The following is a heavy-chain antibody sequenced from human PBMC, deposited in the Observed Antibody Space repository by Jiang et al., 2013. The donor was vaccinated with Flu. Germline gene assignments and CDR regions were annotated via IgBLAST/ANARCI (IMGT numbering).Heavy chain of an antibody. D-gene: IGHD2-21*01. CDR2: ISSRSSNI. Sequence: VQLLESGGGLVKPGESLRLSCAASGFTFSTYTMNWVRQAPGRGLEWVSSISSRSSNIYYADSLKGRFTISRDNAKNSLYLEMTSLRVEDTAVYYCARDVSPPVVVELGPGAFDIWGQGTMVAVSS. V-gene: IGHV3-21*01. J-gene: IGHJ3*02. CDR3: ARDVSPPVVVELGPGAFDI. CDR1: GFTFSTYT.